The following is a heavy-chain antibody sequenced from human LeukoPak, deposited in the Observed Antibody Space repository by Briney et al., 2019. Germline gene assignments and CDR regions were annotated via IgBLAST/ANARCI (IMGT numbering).Heavy chain of an antibody. CDR2: ISSSSSYI. Sequence: GGSLRLSCAASGFTFSSYSMNWVRQAPGKGLEWVLSISSSSSYIYYADSVKGRFTISRDNAKNSLYLQMNSLRAEDTAVYYCARGEQGTFDYWGQGTLVTVSS. CDR1: GFTFSSYS. J-gene: IGHJ4*02. V-gene: IGHV3-21*01. D-gene: IGHD1/OR15-1a*01. CDR3: ARGEQGTFDY.